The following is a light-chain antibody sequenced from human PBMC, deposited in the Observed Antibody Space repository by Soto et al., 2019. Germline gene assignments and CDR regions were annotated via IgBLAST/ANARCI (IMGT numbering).Light chain of an antibody. J-gene: IGLJ3*02. Sequence: QSVLTQSPSASASLGASVKLTCTLSSGHSNYAIAWHQQQPEKGPRYLMKLNSDGSHSKGDGIPDRFSGSSSGAERYLTISSLPSEDEADYYCQTWGTGPWVFGGGTQLTVL. V-gene: IGLV4-69*01. CDR1: SGHSNYA. CDR2: LNSDGSH. CDR3: QTWGTGPWV.